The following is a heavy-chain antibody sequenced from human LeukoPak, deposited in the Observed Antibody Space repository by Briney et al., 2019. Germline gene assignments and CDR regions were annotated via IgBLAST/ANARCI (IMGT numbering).Heavy chain of an antibody. V-gene: IGHV3-21*01. CDR3: ARAPAHADYFDY. Sequence: GGSLRLSCAASGFIFSSYTMNWVRQAPGKGLEWVSFISSSSSYRYYADSVKGRFTISRDNARNSLYLQMNSLRAEDTAVYYCARAPAHADYFDYWGQGTLVTVSS. CDR1: GFIFSSYT. J-gene: IGHJ4*02. CDR2: ISSSSSYR.